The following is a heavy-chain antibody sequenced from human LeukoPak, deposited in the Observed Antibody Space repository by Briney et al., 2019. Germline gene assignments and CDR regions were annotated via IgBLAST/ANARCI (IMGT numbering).Heavy chain of an antibody. V-gene: IGHV4-59*01. CDR2: IYYSGST. Sequence: SETLSLTCTVSGGSISSYYWSWIRQPPGKGLEWIGYIYYSGSTNYNPSLKSRVTISVDTSKNQFSLKLSSVTAADTAVYYCARVPYGDYGGYYFDYWGQGTLVTVSS. D-gene: IGHD4-17*01. CDR1: GGSISSYY. CDR3: ARVPYGDYGGYYFDY. J-gene: IGHJ4*02.